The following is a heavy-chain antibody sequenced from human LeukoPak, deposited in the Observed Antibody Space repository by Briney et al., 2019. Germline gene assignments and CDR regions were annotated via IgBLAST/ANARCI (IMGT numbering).Heavy chain of an antibody. CDR3: AKDSSAATRGYDAFDI. J-gene: IGHJ3*02. CDR1: GFTFSNFG. CDR2: IRSDGSNK. V-gene: IGHV3-30*02. Sequence: GGSLRLSCTASGFTFSNFGMHWVRQAPGKGLEWVTFIRSDGSNKYYADSVKGRFTISRDNSKNTLYLQMNSLRAEDTAVYYCAKDSSAATRGYDAFDIWGQGTMVTVSS. D-gene: IGHD2-15*01.